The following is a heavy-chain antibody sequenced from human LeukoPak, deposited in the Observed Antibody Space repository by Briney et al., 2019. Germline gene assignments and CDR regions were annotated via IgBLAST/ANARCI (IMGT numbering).Heavy chain of an antibody. J-gene: IGHJ4*02. Sequence: SETLSLTCAVYGGSFSGYYWSWIRQPPGKGLEWIGEINHSGSTNYNPSLKSRVTISVDTSKNQFSLKLSSVTAADTAMYYCARGTRAARHFEYWGQGTLVTVSS. CDR3: ARGTRAARHFEY. V-gene: IGHV4-34*01. CDR2: INHSGST. CDR1: GGSFSGYY. D-gene: IGHD6-6*01.